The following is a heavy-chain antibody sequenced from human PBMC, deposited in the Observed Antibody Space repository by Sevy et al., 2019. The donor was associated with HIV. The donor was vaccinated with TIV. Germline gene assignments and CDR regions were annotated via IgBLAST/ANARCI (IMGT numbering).Heavy chain of an antibody. Sequence: GESLKISCAASGFTFSSSWMSWVRQAPGKGLEWVANIKQDGGEKYYVDSVKGRFTISRDNAKNSLYMQMNSLTAEDTAVYYCARGSGSYYIYWGQGTLVTVSS. CDR3: ARGSGSYYIY. V-gene: IGHV3-7*04. CDR1: GFTFSSSW. D-gene: IGHD1-26*01. J-gene: IGHJ4*02. CDR2: IKQDGGEK.